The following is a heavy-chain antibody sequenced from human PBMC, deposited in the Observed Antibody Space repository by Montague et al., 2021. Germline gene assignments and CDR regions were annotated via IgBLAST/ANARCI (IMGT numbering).Heavy chain of an antibody. D-gene: IGHD7-27*01. CDR1: GGSISEFY. Sequence: SETLSLTCTVTGGSISEFYWSWIRQSPGKGLEWIGYIYDSGTTNYNPSLKSRVTISADTSMNQFSLNLRSVTAADTAVYFCARRVGIRAPFDYWGQGTLVTVSS. CDR3: ARRVGIRAPFDY. J-gene: IGHJ4*02. V-gene: IGHV4-59*08. CDR2: IYDSGTT.